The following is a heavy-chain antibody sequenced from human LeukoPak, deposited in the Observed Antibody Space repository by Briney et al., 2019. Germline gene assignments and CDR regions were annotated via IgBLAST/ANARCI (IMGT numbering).Heavy chain of an antibody. J-gene: IGHJ4*02. CDR2: ISSSSSTI. CDR3: ARVGGSGSYYNDPDY. Sequence: GGSLRLSCAASGFTFSSYSMNWVRQAPGKGLEWVSYISSSSSTIYYADSVKGRFTISRDNAKNTLYLQMNSLRAEDTAVYYCARVGGSGSYYNDPDYWGQGTLVTVSS. CDR1: GFTFSSYS. D-gene: IGHD3-10*01. V-gene: IGHV3-48*04.